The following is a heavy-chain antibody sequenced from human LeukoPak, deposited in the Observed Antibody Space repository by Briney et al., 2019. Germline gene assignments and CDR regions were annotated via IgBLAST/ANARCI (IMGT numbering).Heavy chain of an antibody. Sequence: SQTLSLTCAISGDSVSSNSAAWNWITQSPSRGLEWLGRTYYRSKWYSDYAVSVKSRITINPDTSKNQFSLQLNSVTPEDTAVYYCAGPRDYGGNQYYFDYWGQGTLVTVSS. CDR1: GDSVSSNSAA. D-gene: IGHD4-23*01. CDR2: TYYRSKWYS. V-gene: IGHV6-1*01. CDR3: AGPRDYGGNQYYFDY. J-gene: IGHJ4*02.